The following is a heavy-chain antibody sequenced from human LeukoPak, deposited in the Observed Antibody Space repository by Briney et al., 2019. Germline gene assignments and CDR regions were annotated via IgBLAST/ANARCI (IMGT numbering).Heavy chain of an antibody. Sequence: GGSLRLSCSASGFVFTIYTMYWVRQAPGKGPEYVSTISGSGNGFSIYYADSVKGRFTISRDDSKSILYLQMNGLRSEDTAVYYCVKDFGRIRGTPDSWGQGTLVTVSS. CDR3: VKDFGRIRGTPDS. J-gene: IGHJ4*02. D-gene: IGHD1-26*01. CDR2: ISGSGNGFSI. CDR1: GFVFTIYT. V-gene: IGHV3-64D*06.